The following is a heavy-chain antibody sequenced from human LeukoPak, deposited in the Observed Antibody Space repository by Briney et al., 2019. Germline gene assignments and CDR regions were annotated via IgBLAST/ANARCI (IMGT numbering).Heavy chain of an antibody. Sequence: GGSLRLSCAASGFTFSSYGMHWVRQAPGKGLEWVAFIRYDGSNKYYADSVKGRFTISRDNSKNTLYLQMNSLRAEDTAVYYCAKDGVGNIAVVTAFDYWGQGTLVTVSS. CDR1: GFTFSSYG. V-gene: IGHV3-30*02. D-gene: IGHD2-21*02. CDR3: AKDGVGNIAVVTAFDY. J-gene: IGHJ4*02. CDR2: IRYDGSNK.